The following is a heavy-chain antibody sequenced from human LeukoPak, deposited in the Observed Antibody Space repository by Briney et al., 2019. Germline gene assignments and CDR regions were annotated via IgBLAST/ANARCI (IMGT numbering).Heavy chain of an antibody. V-gene: IGHV3-30*18. CDR1: GFTFSSYG. Sequence: GRSLRLSCAASGFTFSSYGMHWVRQAQGKGLEWVAVISYDGSNKYYADSVKGRFTISRDNSKNTLYLQMNSLRAEDTAVYYCAKDRNFDYWGQGTLVTVSS. CDR3: AKDRNFDY. J-gene: IGHJ4*02. CDR2: ISYDGSNK.